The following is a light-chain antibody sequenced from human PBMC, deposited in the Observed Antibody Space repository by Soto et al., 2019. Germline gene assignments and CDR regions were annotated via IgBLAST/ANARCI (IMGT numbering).Light chain of an antibody. CDR2: DVS. CDR3: SSFTNTYSYV. J-gene: IGLJ1*01. CDR1: SGDVGAYNY. V-gene: IGLV2-14*01. Sequence: QSAPTQPASVSGSPGQSITISCTGTSGDVGAYNYVSWYQQHPGKAPRLMIYDVSNRPSGASNRFSGSKSGNTASLTISGLQAEDEADYYCSSFTNTYSYVFGTGTKLTVL.